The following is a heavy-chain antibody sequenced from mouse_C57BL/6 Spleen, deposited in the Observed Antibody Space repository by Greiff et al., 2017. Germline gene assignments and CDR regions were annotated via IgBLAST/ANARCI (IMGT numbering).Heavy chain of an antibody. CDR1: GYAFSSYW. V-gene: IGHV1-80*01. CDR2: IYPGDGDT. D-gene: IGHD1-1*01. J-gene: IGHJ2*01. Sequence: VQLQQSGAELVKPGASVKISCKASGYAFSSYWMNWVKQRPGQGLEWIGQIYPGDGDTNYNGKFKGKATLTADKSSSTAYMQLSSLTSEDSAVYFCARGHYYGSSYLDYWGQGTTLTVSS. CDR3: ARGHYYGSSYLDY.